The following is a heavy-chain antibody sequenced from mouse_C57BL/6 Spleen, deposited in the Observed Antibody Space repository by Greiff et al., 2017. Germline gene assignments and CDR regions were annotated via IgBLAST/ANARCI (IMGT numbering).Heavy chain of an antibody. Sequence: VQLQQSGAELVKPGASVKLSCTASGFNIKDYYMHWVKQRTEQGLEWIGRIDPEDGETKYAPKFQGKATLTADTSSNTAYLQLSSLTSEDTAVYYCAPGSSGVFDYWGQGTTLTVSS. V-gene: IGHV14-2*01. CDR2: IDPEDGET. J-gene: IGHJ2*01. CDR1: GFNIKDYY. CDR3: APGSSGVFDY. D-gene: IGHD1-1*01.